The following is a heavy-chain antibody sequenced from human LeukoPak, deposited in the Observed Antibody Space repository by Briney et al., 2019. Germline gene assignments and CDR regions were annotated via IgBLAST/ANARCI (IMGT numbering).Heavy chain of an antibody. CDR2: INPSGGST. Sequence: KVSCKASGGTFSSYGISWVRQAPGQGLEWMGIINPSGGSTSYAQKFQGRVTMTRDTSTSTVYMELSSLRSEDTAVYYCARVGVEMATIGSFDYWGQGTLVTVSS. CDR1: GGTFSSYG. D-gene: IGHD5-24*01. CDR3: ARVGVEMATIGSFDY. J-gene: IGHJ4*02. V-gene: IGHV1-46*01.